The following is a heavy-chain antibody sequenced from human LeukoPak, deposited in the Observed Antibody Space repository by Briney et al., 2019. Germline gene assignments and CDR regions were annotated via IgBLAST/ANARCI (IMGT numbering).Heavy chain of an antibody. V-gene: IGHV1-2*02. CDR1: GYTFTVYY. D-gene: IGHD3-22*01. Sequence: ASVTVSFTSSGYTFTVYYMHWVRQAPGQGLEWMGWINPNSGGTNYAQKFQGRVTVTRDTSISTASMELSRLRSDDTAVYYCARDAWPSNYDSSGYSGAFDIWGQGTMVTVSS. J-gene: IGHJ3*02. CDR3: ARDAWPSNYDSSGYSGAFDI. CDR2: INPNSGGT.